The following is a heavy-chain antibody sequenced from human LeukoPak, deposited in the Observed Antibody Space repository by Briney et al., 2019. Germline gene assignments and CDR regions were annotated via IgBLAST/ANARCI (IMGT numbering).Heavy chain of an antibody. V-gene: IGHV1-69*05. D-gene: IGHD2-2*01. CDR3: ARGLLSSSIFIQNWFDP. CDR2: IIPIFGTA. CDR1: GGTFSSYA. Sequence: ASVKVSCKASGGTFSSYAISWVRQAPGQGLEWMGGIIPIFGTANYAQKFQGRVTITTDESTSTAYMELSSLRSEDTAVYYCARGLLSSSIFIQNWFDPWGQGTLVTVSS. J-gene: IGHJ5*02.